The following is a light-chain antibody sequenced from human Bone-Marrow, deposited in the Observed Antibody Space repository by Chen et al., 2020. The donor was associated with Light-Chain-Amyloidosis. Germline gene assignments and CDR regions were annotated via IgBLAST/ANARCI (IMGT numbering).Light chain of an antibody. CDR1: SGDVGTYNY. Sequence: QSALTQPASVSGSPGQSITISCTGTSGDVGTYNYVSWYQQHPGKAPQVMIYAVSNRPSGVSNRFSGSKCGNTASLTISGLQAEDEADYYCSSFTSSSSYVFGPGTKVTVL. V-gene: IGLV2-14*01. CDR2: AVS. CDR3: SSFTSSSSYV. J-gene: IGLJ1*01.